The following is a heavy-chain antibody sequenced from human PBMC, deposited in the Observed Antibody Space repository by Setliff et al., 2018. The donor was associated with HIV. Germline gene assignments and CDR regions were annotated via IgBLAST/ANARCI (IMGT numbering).Heavy chain of an antibody. CDR3: AKELAASGLGYFDS. V-gene: IGHV3-23*01. CDR2: ISDSGGST. D-gene: IGHD3-22*01. Sequence: GGSLRLSCAASGFTFSSYMMNWVRQAPGKGLEWVSGISDSGGSTYYADSVKGRFTISRDNSKNTLNLQMNSLRAEDTAVYYCAKELAASGLGYFDSWGRGILVTVSS. J-gene: IGHJ4*02. CDR1: GFTFSSYM.